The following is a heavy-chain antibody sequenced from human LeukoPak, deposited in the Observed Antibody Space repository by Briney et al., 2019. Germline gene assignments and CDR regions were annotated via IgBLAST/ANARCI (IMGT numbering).Heavy chain of an antibody. CDR1: GFTFSSYS. D-gene: IGHD5-18*01. V-gene: IGHV3-21*01. Sequence: GGSLRLSCAASGFTFSSYSMNWVRQAPGKGLEWVSSISSSSIYIYYADSVKGRFTISRDNAKNSLYLQMNSLRAEDTAVYYCARGADNYGYIFDYWGQGTLVTVSS. CDR3: ARGADNYGYIFDY. CDR2: ISSSSIYI. J-gene: IGHJ4*02.